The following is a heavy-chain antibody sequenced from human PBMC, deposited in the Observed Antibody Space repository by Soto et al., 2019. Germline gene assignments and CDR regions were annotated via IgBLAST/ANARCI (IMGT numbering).Heavy chain of an antibody. CDR2: IYPGDSDT. Sequence: GESVKVSCEGSGYSFTKYWIGWVRQVPGKRLEWMGIIYPGDSDTRYSPSFQGQVTISVNKSFRIDYLQWSSLQASPTAMYSCARVGHISDYFDLWGQGTLVTVPQ. D-gene: IGHD2-21*01. CDR3: ARVGHISDYFDL. J-gene: IGHJ4*02. CDR1: GYSFTKYW. V-gene: IGHV5-51*01.